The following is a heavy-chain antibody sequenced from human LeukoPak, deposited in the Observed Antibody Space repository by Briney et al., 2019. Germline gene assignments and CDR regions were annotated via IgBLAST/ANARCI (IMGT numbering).Heavy chain of an antibody. Sequence: PGGSLRLSCAASGLTVTNAWMNWVRQAPGKGLEWISYISSSSSAIYYADSVKGRFTISRDNAKNSLYLQMSSLRDEDTAVYYCAQKGGTDHWGQGTLVTVSS. J-gene: IGHJ4*02. D-gene: IGHD2-15*01. CDR3: AQKGGTDH. V-gene: IGHV3-48*02. CDR1: GLTVTNAW. CDR2: ISSSSSAI.